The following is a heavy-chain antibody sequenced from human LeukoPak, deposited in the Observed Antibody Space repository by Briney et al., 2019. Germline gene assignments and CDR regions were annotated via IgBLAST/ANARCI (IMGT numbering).Heavy chain of an antibody. CDR3: ARGPITMVRGARSEYAFDI. J-gene: IGHJ3*02. CDR1: GGSFSGYY. V-gene: IGHV4-34*01. D-gene: IGHD3-10*01. Sequence: SETLSLTCAVYGGSFSGYYWSWLRQPPGKGLEWIGEINHSGSTNYNPSLKSRVTISVDTSKNQFSLKLSSVTAADTAVYYCARGPITMVRGARSEYAFDIWGQGTMVTVSS. CDR2: INHSGST.